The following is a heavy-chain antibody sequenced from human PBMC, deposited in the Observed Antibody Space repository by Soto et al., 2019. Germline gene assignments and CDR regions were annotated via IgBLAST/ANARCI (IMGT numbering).Heavy chain of an antibody. CDR2: ISTNGGST. V-gene: IGHV3-64*04. D-gene: IGHD3-22*01. CDR1: GFTFSSYA. J-gene: IGHJ4*02. Sequence: GGSLSLSCSASGFTFSSYAMNWFRQAPGKGLELVSTISTNGGSTYSADSVKGRFTISRDNSKNPVYLQMNSLRVEATAVYYCANINYYHSRGYTHTYLDFWGRGSLVTVSS. CDR3: ANINYYHSRGYTHTYLDF.